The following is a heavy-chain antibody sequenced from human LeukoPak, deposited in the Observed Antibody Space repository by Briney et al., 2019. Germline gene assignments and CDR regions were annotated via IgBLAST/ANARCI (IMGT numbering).Heavy chain of an antibody. D-gene: IGHD3-9*01. CDR3: AGYYDILTGYYKGFDY. CDR2: INHSGST. J-gene: IGHJ4*02. V-gene: IGHV4-34*01. Sequence: PSETLSLTCAVYGGSFSGYYWSWIRQPPGKGLEWIGEINHSGSTNYNPSLKSRVTISVDTSKNQFSLKLSSVTAADTAVYYCAGYYDILTGYYKGFDYWAREPWSPSPQ. CDR1: GGSFSGYY.